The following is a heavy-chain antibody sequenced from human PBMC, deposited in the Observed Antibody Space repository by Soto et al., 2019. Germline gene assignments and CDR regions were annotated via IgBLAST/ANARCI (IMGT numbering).Heavy chain of an antibody. J-gene: IGHJ3*01. CDR2: ISGGGGST. CDR1: GFTFGNYG. Sequence: EVQLLESGGGLVQPGGSLRLSCAASGFTFGNYGMNWVRQAPGKGLEWDSGISGGGGSTYYADSVKGRFTISRDPSKNTVFLEMNSLRAEDTAVYYCAKGFIVVVTVLRPDDAFDVWGQGTLVTVSS. D-gene: IGHD2-21*02. CDR3: AKGFIVVVTVLRPDDAFDV. V-gene: IGHV3-23*01.